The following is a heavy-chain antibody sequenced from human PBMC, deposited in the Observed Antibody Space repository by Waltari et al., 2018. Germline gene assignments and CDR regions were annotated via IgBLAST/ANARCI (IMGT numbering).Heavy chain of an antibody. CDR1: GGHFSSYA. V-gene: IGHV1-69*01. D-gene: IGHD1-26*01. CDR2: SIPIVGKA. Sequence: QVQLVQSGAEVKKPGSSVKVSCKPSGGHFSSYAIRRVRKAPGHGLGWMGGSIPIVGKANDAQKFQGRVTITADESTGTDYMGLSSLRSEDTAVYYCARGPRELLSDDAFDIWGQGTMVTVSS. J-gene: IGHJ3*02. CDR3: ARGPRELLSDDAFDI.